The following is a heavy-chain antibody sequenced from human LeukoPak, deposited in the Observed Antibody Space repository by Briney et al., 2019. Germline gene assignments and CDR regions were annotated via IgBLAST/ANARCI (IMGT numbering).Heavy chain of an antibody. D-gene: IGHD3-9*01. J-gene: IGHJ4*02. CDR1: GGSFSGYY. V-gene: IGHV4-34*01. CDR2: INHSGST. Sequence: SETLSLTCAVYGGSFSGYYWSWIRQPPGKGLEWIGEINHSGSTNYNPSLKSRVTISVDTSKNQFSLKLSSVTAADTAVYYCARRDDIGDRFNYWGRGPLVTVSS. CDR3: ARRDDIGDRFNY.